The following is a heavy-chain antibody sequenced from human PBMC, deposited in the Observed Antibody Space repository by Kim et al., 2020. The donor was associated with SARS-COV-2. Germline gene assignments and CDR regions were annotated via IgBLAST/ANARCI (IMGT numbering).Heavy chain of an antibody. Sequence: GGSLRLSCAASGFSFSDYYMSWIRQAPGKGLEYISSVSNTGKTKWYADSLEGRFTISRDNAKNLLSLQMNNLRAEDTAVYYCARTLRNPDSWGQGTLVIVSS. CDR1: GFSFSDYY. CDR2: VSNTGKTK. CDR3: ARTLRNPDS. J-gene: IGHJ5*02. D-gene: IGHD3-16*01. V-gene: IGHV3-11*01.